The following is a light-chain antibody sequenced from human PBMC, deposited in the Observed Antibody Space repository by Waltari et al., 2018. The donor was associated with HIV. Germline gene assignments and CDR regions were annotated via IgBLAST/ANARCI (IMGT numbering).Light chain of an antibody. V-gene: IGKV2-28*01. J-gene: IGKJ2*01. CDR1: QTLLYSDGYKY. CDR2: KTS. CDR3: MQALQAYS. Sequence: IVMTQSPLSLPVTPGESASISCRSSQTLLYSDGYKYLDWYQQKPGQSPRLLLYKTSNRASGVSDRFSGSASGTDFTLRISRVEAEDVGVYYCMQALQAYSFGQGTKLEIK.